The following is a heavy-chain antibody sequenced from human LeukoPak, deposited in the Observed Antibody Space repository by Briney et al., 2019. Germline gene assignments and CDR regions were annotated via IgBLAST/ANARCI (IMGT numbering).Heavy chain of an antibody. CDR2: IYYSGST. D-gene: IGHD1-26*01. CDR3: ARGVAVGATLLDN. Sequence: SETLSLTCTVSGGSISSYYWSWIRQPPGKGLEWIGYIYYSGSTNYNPSLKSRVTISIDTSKNQYSLKLWSVTAADTAVYYCARGVAVGATLLDNWGQGTLVTVSS. V-gene: IGHV4-59*01. J-gene: IGHJ4*02. CDR1: GGSISSYY.